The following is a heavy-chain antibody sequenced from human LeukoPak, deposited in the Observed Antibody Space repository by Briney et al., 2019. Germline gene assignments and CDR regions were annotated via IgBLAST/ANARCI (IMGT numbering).Heavy chain of an antibody. D-gene: IGHD3-16*02. CDR2: ISRSGDTI. Sequence: GGSLRLPCAASGFTFSSYEMNWVRQAPGKGLEWVSYISRSGDTIYYADSVKARFTRSRDNAKKSLYLQMHRLRAEDTAVYDWERYRDYVWETYRALWVIDVWGQGTTVTVSS. V-gene: IGHV3-48*03. J-gene: IGHJ6*02. CDR3: ERYRDYVWETYRALWVIDV. CDR1: GFTFSSYE.